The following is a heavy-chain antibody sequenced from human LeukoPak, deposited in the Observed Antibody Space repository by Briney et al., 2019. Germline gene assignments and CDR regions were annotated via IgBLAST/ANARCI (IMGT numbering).Heavy chain of an antibody. D-gene: IGHD5-18*01. J-gene: IGHJ4*02. V-gene: IGHV3-23*01. CDR2: ISGGGTNT. CDR1: GFTFSSYA. Sequence: GGSLRLSCATSGFTFSSYAMTWVRQAPGKGLEWVSGISGGGTNTYYADSVKGRFTISRDNSKNTLYLQMNSLRAEDTAVYYCAKAGYSYGLYWGQGTLVTVSS. CDR3: AKAGYSYGLY.